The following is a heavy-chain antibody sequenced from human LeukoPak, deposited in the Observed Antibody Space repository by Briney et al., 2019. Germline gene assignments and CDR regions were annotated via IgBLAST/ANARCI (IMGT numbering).Heavy chain of an antibody. D-gene: IGHD3-16*01. CDR1: GFTFSGFA. CDR2: ISRSGEST. CDR3: AKDYAVGSIDY. V-gene: IGHV3-23*01. J-gene: IGHJ4*02. Sequence: GGSLRLSCAASGFTFSGFAMSWIRQAPGKGLEWVSSISRSGESTFYADSVRGRFTISRDNSKSTVSLQMESLRAEDTALYYCAKDYAVGSIDYWGQGTLVTVSS.